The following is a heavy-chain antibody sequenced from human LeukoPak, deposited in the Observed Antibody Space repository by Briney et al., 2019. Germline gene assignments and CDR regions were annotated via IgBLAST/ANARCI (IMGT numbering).Heavy chain of an antibody. V-gene: IGHV3-23*01. CDR1: GFTFSNHA. J-gene: IGHJ3*02. CDR2: ISAGSTTT. CDR3: ARDRSSISARTIDAFDI. D-gene: IGHD6-6*01. Sequence: GGSLRLSCTASGFTFSNHAMNWVRQAPGKGLEWVSVISAGSTTTYYAGSVKGHFTISRDNSEDTLYLQMNNLRVEDTAIYYCARDRSSISARTIDAFDIWGQGTMVTVSS.